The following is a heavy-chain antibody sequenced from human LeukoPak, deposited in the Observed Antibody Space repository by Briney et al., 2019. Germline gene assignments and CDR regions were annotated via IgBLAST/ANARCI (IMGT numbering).Heavy chain of an antibody. J-gene: IGHJ4*02. CDR3: AKALDYFDY. V-gene: IGHV3-23*01. CDR2: ISGSGGST. Sequence: GGSLRLSCAASGFTFSSYAMSWVRQAPGKGLEWVSGISGSGGSTYYADSMRGRFTISRDNSKNTLFLQMNSLRAEDTAVYYCAKALDYFDYWGQGTLVTVSS. CDR1: GFTFSSYA.